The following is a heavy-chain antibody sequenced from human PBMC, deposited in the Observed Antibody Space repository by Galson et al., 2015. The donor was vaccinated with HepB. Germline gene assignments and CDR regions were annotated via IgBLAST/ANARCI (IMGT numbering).Heavy chain of an antibody. CDR2: ISYNSVTI. J-gene: IGHJ6*03. V-gene: IGHV3-9*01. CDR1: GFTFDDYA. CDR3: AKAQGSGNRNYFYFYMDV. Sequence: SLRLSCAVTGFTFDDYAMHWVRQAPGKGLEWVSSISYNSVTIGYADSVKGRFTISRDNAKNSLYLQMNSLRAEDTALYYCAKAQGSGNRNYFYFYMDVWGKGTTVTVSS. D-gene: IGHD3-10*01.